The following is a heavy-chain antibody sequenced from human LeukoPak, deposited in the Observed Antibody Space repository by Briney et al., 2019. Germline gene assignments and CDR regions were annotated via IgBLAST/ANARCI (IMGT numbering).Heavy chain of an antibody. CDR1: GGPINSYY. CDR2: IYDSGDT. V-gene: IGHV4-59*01. Sequence: SETLSLTCTVSGGPINSYYWSWIRQPPGKGLEWIGYIYDSGDTKYSPSLKSRVTLSLDTSKKQLSLKLTSVTAADTAVYYCARGNGGSTYDYWGQGTLVTVSS. J-gene: IGHJ4*02. D-gene: IGHD2-15*01. CDR3: ARGNGGSTYDY.